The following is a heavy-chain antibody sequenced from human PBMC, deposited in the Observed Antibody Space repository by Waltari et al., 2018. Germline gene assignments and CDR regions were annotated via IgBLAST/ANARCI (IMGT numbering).Heavy chain of an antibody. J-gene: IGHJ4*02. Sequence: QERRVESGGGVVQPGRTVTLSCAAAGCPFQTDAMHWVRQAPGKGLEWVAEVSYDGSTDYYADSMKVRVTISRDNSKKTLYLQVHSLRTDDTAMYYCARDPIYGAGSPVIDYWGQGTLVTVSS. CDR2: VSYDGSTD. CDR3: ARDPIYGAGSPVIDY. V-gene: IGHV3-30*01. CDR1: GCPFQTDA. D-gene: IGHD3-10*01.